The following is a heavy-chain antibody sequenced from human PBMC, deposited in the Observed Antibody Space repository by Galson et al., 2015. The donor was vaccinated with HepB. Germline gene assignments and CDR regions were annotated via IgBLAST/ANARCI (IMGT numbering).Heavy chain of an antibody. CDR3: AREREGGFSNFEDY. CDR2: ISYEGSKK. Sequence: SLRLSCAAFDFTFGSYDMHWVRQTPGKGLEWVAIISYEGSKKYYGDFVEGRFTISRDNSKNTLNLQMNSLRVEDTAVYYCAREREGGFSNFEDYWGHGTLVTVSS. CDR1: DFTFGSYD. V-gene: IGHV3-30-3*01. D-gene: IGHD4-11*01. J-gene: IGHJ4*01.